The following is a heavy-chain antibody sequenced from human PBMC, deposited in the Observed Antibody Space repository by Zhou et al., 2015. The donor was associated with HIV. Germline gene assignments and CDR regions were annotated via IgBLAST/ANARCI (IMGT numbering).Heavy chain of an antibody. J-gene: IGHJ4*02. V-gene: IGHV1-3*01. D-gene: IGHD2-15*01. CDR1: GYTFTSYA. Sequence: QVQLVQSGAEVKKPGASVKVSCKASGYTFTSYAMHWVRQAPGQRLEWMGWINAGNGNTKYSQKFQGRVTITRDTSASTAYMELSSLRSEDTAVYYCARASYCSGGSCLDYWGQGTLVTVSS. CDR2: INAGNGNT. CDR3: ARASYCSGGSCLDY.